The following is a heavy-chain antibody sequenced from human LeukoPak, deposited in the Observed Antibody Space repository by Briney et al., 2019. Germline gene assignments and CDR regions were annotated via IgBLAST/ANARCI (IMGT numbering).Heavy chain of an antibody. CDR1: GGSISSTNW. CDR3: ARLFDY. CDR2: ISLTGET. V-gene: IGHV4-4*02. Sequence: PSETLSLTCGVSGGSISSTNWWSWVRQPPGQGLEWIGEISLTGETDYNPSLKSRVTISVAPSKNQFSLNLRSVTAADTAVYYCARLFDYWGQGTLVTVSS. J-gene: IGHJ4*02.